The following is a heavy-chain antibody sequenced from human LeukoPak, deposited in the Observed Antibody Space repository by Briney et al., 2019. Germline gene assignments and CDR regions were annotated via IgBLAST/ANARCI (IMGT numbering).Heavy chain of an antibody. J-gene: IGHJ2*01. CDR2: INHSGST. V-gene: IGHV4-31*03. D-gene: IGHD3-22*01. Sequence: SETLSLTCTVSGGSISSGASDWGWIRQHPKRGLEWVGYINHSGSTYYNPSLGSRVTMSVDTSKNQFSLKLSSVTAAASAVYYCARAARQGFTMIVVPFFYFDLWGRGTLVTVSS. CDR1: GGSISSGASD. CDR3: ARAARQGFTMIVVPFFYFDL.